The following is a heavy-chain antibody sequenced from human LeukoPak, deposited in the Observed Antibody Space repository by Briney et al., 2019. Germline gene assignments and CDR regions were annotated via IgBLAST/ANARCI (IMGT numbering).Heavy chain of an antibody. Sequence: GGSLRLSCAASGFTFSSYWMSWVPQAPGKGLEWVASINEDGSDKYYVDSVKGRFTISRDNAKNSLYLQMNSLRAEDTAVYYCARDTYRFDDYWGQGTLVTVSS. J-gene: IGHJ4*02. CDR1: GFTFSSYW. V-gene: IGHV3-7*01. CDR2: INEDGSDK. CDR3: ARDTYRFDDY.